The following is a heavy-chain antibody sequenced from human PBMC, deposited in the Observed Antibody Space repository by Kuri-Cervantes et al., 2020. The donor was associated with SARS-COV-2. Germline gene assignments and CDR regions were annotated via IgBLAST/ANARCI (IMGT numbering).Heavy chain of an antibody. CDR1: GGSLSGSY. CDR3: ARLGGYRSGYNWFDP. V-gene: IGHV4-34*01. Sequence: SEIWSPTFAIYGGSLSGSYWSWIRQSPGKRLEWIGEVNHNGGANYNPSLRSRVTISVDPSKAQFSLNLISVTAADTAVYYCARLGGYRSGYNWFDPWGQGTLVTVSS. D-gene: IGHD5-18*01. J-gene: IGHJ5*02. CDR2: VNHNGGA.